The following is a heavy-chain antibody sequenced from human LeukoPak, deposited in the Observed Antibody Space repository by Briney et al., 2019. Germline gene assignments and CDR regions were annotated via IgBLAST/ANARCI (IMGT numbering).Heavy chain of an antibody. D-gene: IGHD3-16*01. CDR3: ARRYREEGSYAY. CDR2: IYYSGST. J-gene: IGHJ4*02. V-gene: IGHV4-39*01. Sequence: SETLSLTCSVSGGSVRSGNYYWSWIRQPPGKGLEWIGSIYYSGSTYYNPSLKSRVTISVDTSKNQFSLKLSSVTAADTAVYYCARRYREEGSYAYWGQGTLATVSS. CDR1: GGSVRSGNYY.